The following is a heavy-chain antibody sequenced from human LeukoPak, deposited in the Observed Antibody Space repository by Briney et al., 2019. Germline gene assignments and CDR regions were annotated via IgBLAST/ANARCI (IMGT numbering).Heavy chain of an antibody. CDR2: ISSSSTYI. CDR1: GFTFSSYA. D-gene: IGHD6-19*01. Sequence: GGSLRLSCAASGFTFSSYAMSWVRQAPGKGLEWVSSISSSSTYIYYADSVKGRFTISRDNAKNSLYLQMNSLRAEDTAVYYCARRGSGWYPDYWGQGTLVTVSS. CDR3: ARRGSGWYPDY. J-gene: IGHJ4*02. V-gene: IGHV3-21*01.